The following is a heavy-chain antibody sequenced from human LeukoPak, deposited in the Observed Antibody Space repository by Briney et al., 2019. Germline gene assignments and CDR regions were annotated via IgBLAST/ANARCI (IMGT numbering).Heavy chain of an antibody. CDR3: ARYSGWYGSDY. J-gene: IGHJ4*02. D-gene: IGHD6-19*01. CDR1: GGSISSGSYY. Sequence: SETLSLTCTVSGGSISSGSYYWGWIRQPAGQGLEWIGRIYTSGRTNYNPSLKSRVTISVDTSKNQFSLKLSSVTAADTAVYYCARYSGWYGSDYWGQGTLVTVSS. CDR2: IYTSGRT. V-gene: IGHV4-61*02.